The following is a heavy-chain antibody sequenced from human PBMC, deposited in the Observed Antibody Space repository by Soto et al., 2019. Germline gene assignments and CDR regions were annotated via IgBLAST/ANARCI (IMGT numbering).Heavy chain of an antibody. J-gene: IGHJ3*02. D-gene: IGHD6-13*01. Sequence: AGSMRLSCAASGFTFSSYGMHWVRQSPGKGLGWVAVIWYDGSNKYYADSVKGRFTISRDNSKNTLYLQMNSLRAEDTAVYYCARGFYVGPEFSRSWYADAFDIWGKGTMVTVSS. V-gene: IGHV3-33*01. CDR1: GFTFSSYG. CDR2: IWYDGSNK. CDR3: ARGFYVGPEFSRSWYADAFDI.